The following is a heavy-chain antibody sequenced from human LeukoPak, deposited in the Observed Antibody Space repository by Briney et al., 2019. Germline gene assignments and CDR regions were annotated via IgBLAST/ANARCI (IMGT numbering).Heavy chain of an antibody. CDR3: ATGLLRFLEWCNYYYMDV. V-gene: IGHV1-69*06. CDR1: GGTFSSYA. Sequence: ASVKVSCKASGGTFSSYAISWVRQAPGQGLEWMGGIIPIFGTANYAQKFQGRVTITADTSTDTAYMELSSLRSEDTAVYYCATGLLRFLEWCNYYYMDVWGKGTTVTVSS. D-gene: IGHD3-3*01. J-gene: IGHJ6*03. CDR2: IIPIFGTA.